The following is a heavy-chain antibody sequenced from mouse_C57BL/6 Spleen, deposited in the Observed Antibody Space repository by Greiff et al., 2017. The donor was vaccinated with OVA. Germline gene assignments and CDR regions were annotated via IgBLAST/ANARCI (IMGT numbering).Heavy chain of an antibody. CDR3: ARRFPYSNYAMDY. D-gene: IGHD2-5*01. CDR1: GYTFTSYW. J-gene: IGHJ4*01. V-gene: IGHV1-69*01. CDR2: IDPSDSYT. Sequence: QVQLQQPGAELVMPGASVKLSCKASGYTFTSYWMHWVKQRPGQGLEWIGEIDPSDSYTNYNQKFKGKSTLTVDKSSSTAYMQLSSLTSEDSAVYYWARRFPYSNYAMDYWGQGTSVTVSS.